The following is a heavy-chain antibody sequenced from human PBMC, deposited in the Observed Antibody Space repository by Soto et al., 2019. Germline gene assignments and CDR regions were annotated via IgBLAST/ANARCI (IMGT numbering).Heavy chain of an antibody. Sequence: QVQLQESGPGLVKPSETLSLTCTVSGGSISSYYWSWIRQPPGNGLEWIGYIYYSGSTNYNPSLKSRVTISVDTSKNQFSLKLSSVTAADTAVYYCAKRYSGYDDAFDIWGQGTMVTVSS. D-gene: IGHD5-12*01. CDR3: AKRYSGYDDAFDI. J-gene: IGHJ3*02. V-gene: IGHV4-59*08. CDR2: IYYSGST. CDR1: GGSISSYY.